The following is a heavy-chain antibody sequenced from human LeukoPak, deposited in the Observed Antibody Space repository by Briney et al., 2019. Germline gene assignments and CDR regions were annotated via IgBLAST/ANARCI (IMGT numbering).Heavy chain of an antibody. Sequence: AASVKVSCKASGYTFTGYYMHWVRQAPGQGLEWMGWINPNSGGTNYAQKLQGRVTITRDTAISTAYIELSRLRSDDTAVYYCARVAITGTPDLDYWGQGTLVTVSS. CDR2: INPNSGGT. CDR1: GYTFTGYY. J-gene: IGHJ4*02. D-gene: IGHD1-7*01. V-gene: IGHV1-2*02. CDR3: ARVAITGTPDLDY.